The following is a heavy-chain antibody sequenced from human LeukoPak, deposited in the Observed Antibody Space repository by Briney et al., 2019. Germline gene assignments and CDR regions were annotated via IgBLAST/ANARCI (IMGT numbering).Heavy chain of an antibody. CDR3: STEVGSYSVYAFDI. D-gene: IGHD1-26*01. CDR2: FDPEDGET. Sequence: ASVKVSCKVSGYTLTELSMHWVRQAPGKGLEWMGGFDPEDGETIYAQKFQGRVTMTEDTSTDTAYMELSSLRSEDTAVYYCSTEVGSYSVYAFDIWGQGTMVTVSS. V-gene: IGHV1-24*01. J-gene: IGHJ3*02. CDR1: GYTLTELS.